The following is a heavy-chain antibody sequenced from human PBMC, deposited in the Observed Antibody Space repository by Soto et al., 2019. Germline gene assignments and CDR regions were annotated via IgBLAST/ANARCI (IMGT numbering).Heavy chain of an antibody. CDR1: GGTFINYA. CDR2: IIPMFGMA. V-gene: IGHV1-69*12. Sequence: QVQLVQSGAEVKKPGSSVKVSCKASGGTFINYAINWVRLAPGQGLEWMGGIIPMFGMANYAQKFQGRVTMTADESTSTASMDLSSLMSEDTAVYYCARAPIRYCNGARCYRYNWFDLWGQGALVTVSS. D-gene: IGHD2-15*01. J-gene: IGHJ5*02. CDR3: ARAPIRYCNGARCYRYNWFDL.